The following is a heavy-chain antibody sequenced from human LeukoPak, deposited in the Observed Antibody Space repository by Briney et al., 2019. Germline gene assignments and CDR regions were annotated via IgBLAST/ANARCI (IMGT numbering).Heavy chain of an antibody. D-gene: IGHD3-9*01. V-gene: IGHV3-7*03. J-gene: IGHJ6*03. CDR2: IKQDGSEK. Sequence: GGSLRLSCAPSGFTFSSYWMSWVRQAPGKGLEWVANIKQDGSEKYYVDSVKGRFTISRDNAKNSLYLQMNSLRSDDTAVYYCARDGIELRYFDWLLFPQNYYYYYMDVWGKGTTVTISS. CDR3: ARDGIELRYFDWLLFPQNYYYYYMDV. CDR1: GFTFSSYW.